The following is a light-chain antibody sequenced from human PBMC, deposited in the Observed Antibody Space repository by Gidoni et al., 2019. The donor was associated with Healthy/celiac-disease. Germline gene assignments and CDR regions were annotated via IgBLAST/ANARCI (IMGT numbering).Light chain of an antibody. V-gene: IGLV1-51*01. CDR3: GTWDSSLSAGV. J-gene: IGLJ2*01. Sequence: QSVLTQPPSVSAAPAQKVTISCSGSSSNIGTHYVSWYQQLPGTAPKLLIYDNNKRPSGIPDRFSGSKSGTSATLGITGLQTGDEADYYCGTWDSSLSAGVFGGGTKLTVL. CDR2: DNN. CDR1: SSNIGTHY.